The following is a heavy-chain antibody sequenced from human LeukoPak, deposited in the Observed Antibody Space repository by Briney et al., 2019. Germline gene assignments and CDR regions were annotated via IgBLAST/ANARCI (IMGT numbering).Heavy chain of an antibody. CDR1: GFTFSSYS. J-gene: IGHJ4*02. V-gene: IGHV3-7*03. CDR3: ATNGGGNSGYGNFDY. CDR2: IKQDGSEK. Sequence: GGSLRLSCAASGFTFSSYSMSWVRQAPGKGLEWVANIKQDGSEKNYVGSVKGRFTISRDNAKNSLYLQMNSLRPEDTALYYCATNGGGNSGYGNFDYWGQGTLVTVSS. D-gene: IGHD5-12*01.